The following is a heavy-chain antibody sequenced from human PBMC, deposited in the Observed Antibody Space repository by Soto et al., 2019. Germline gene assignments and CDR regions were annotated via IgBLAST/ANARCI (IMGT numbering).Heavy chain of an antibody. D-gene: IGHD4-17*01. CDR3: ARVPTTVIYYFDY. V-gene: IGHV3-48*01. CDR1: GFTFSSYS. Sequence: EVQLVESGGGLVQPGGSLRLSCAASGFTFSSYSMNWVRQAPGKGLEWVSYISSSSSTIYYADSVKGRFTISRDNAKNSLYLQMNSLRAEDTAVYYCARVPTTVIYYFDYRGQGTLVTVSS. J-gene: IGHJ4*02. CDR2: ISSSSSTI.